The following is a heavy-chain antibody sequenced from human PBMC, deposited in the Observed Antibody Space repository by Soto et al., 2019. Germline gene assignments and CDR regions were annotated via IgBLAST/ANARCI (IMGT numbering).Heavy chain of an antibody. Sequence: EMQLLESGGGLVQPGGSLRLSCAASGFTFSTYAMTWVRQAPGTGLEWVSALSGNSGTTYSADSVKGRFTISRDNSRNTLYLQMSSLRAEDTALYYCAKGSKFTIFSPNDYWGQGTLVTVSS. J-gene: IGHJ4*02. D-gene: IGHD3-3*01. V-gene: IGHV3-23*01. CDR3: AKGSKFTIFSPNDY. CDR2: LSGNSGTT. CDR1: GFTFSTYA.